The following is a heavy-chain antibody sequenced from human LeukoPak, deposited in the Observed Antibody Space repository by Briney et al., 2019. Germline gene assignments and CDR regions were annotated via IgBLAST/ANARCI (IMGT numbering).Heavy chain of an antibody. CDR1: GGSISSSSYY. D-gene: IGHD6-6*01. CDR3: AGGSLVAARHFDY. V-gene: IGHV4-39*07. CDR2: IYYSGST. J-gene: IGHJ4*02. Sequence: PSETLSLTCTVSGGSISSSSYYWGWIRQPPGKGLEWIGSIYYSGSTYYNPSLKSRVTISVDTSKNQFSLKLSSVTAADTAVYYCAGGSLVAARHFDYWGQGTLVTVSS.